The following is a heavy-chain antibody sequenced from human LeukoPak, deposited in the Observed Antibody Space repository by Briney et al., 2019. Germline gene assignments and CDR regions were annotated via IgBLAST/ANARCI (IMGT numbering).Heavy chain of an antibody. V-gene: IGHV1-8*03. CDR2: MNPNSGNT. J-gene: IGHJ6*03. Sequence: ASVKVSCKASGGTFSSYAISWVRQATGQGLEWMGWMNPNSGNTGYAQKFQGRVTITRNTSISTAYMELSSLRSEDTAVYYCAKGGGSYSYYYYYMDVWGKGTTVTVSS. CDR1: GGTFSSYA. D-gene: IGHD1-26*01. CDR3: AKGGGSYSYYYYYMDV.